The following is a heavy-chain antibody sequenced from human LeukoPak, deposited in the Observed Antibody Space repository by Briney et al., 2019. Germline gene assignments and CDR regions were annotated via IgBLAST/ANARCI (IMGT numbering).Heavy chain of an antibody. J-gene: IGHJ4*02. D-gene: IGHD6-19*01. CDR2: INPNSRGT. CDR3: ARQGTYSSAIGMGY. V-gene: IGHV1-2*04. CDR1: GYTFTAYY. Sequence: GASVKVSCKASGYTFTAYYMHWVRQAPGQGLEWMGWINPNSRGTNYAQKFQGWVTMTRDTSISTAYMELSRLRSEDTAVYYCARQGTYSSAIGMGYWGQGTLVTVSS.